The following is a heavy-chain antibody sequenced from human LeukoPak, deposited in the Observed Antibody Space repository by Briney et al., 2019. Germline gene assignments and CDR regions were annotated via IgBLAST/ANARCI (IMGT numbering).Heavy chain of an antibody. J-gene: IGHJ6*03. D-gene: IGHD2-2*01. V-gene: IGHV1-69*05. CDR3: ARGGDPGRVVPAAFLRSYYYYYYMDV. CDR2: IIPIFGTA. Sequence: SVKVSCKGSGGTFSSYAISWVRQAPGQGLEWMGGIIPIFGTANYAQKFQGRVTITTDESTSTAYMELSSLRSEGTAVYYCARGGDPGRVVPAAFLRSYYYYYYMDVWGKGTTVTVSS. CDR1: GGTFSSYA.